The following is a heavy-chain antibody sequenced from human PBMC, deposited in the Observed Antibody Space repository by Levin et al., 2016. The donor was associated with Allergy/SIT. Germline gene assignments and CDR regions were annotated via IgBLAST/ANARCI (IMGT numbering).Heavy chain of an antibody. J-gene: IGHJ2*01. CDR1: GYRLTELS. CDR2: FNAEDGRT. V-gene: IGHV1-24*01. CDR3: AKENLRGAENNL. D-gene: IGHD3-10*01. Sequence: ASVKVSCKVSGYRLTELSMHWVRQAPGKGLEWMGGFNAEDGRTIYAQQFQGRVTMTGDTTTDTAYMELISLRSEDTAVYYCAKENLRGAENNLWGRGTLVTVSS.